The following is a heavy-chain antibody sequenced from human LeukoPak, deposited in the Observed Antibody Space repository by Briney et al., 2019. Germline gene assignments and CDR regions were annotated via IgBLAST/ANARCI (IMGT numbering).Heavy chain of an antibody. Sequence: SETLSLTCTVSGGSISSYYWSWIRRPAGKGLEWIGRICASGSTNYNPSLKSRVTMSVDTSKNQFSLKLISVTAADAAVYYCAGHDYYGSGSYRWGQGTLVTVSS. CDR2: ICASGST. CDR1: GGSISSYY. J-gene: IGHJ5*02. V-gene: IGHV4-4*07. D-gene: IGHD3-10*01. CDR3: AGHDYYGSGSYR.